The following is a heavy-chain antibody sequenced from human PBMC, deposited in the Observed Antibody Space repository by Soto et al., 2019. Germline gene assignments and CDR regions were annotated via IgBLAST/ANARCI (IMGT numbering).Heavy chain of an antibody. D-gene: IGHD2-21*01. V-gene: IGHV3-74*01. CDR2: VKSDGSST. Sequence: QPGGSLRLSCAASGFTFSNYWMHWVRQGPGKGLVWVARVKSDGSSTSYADSVKGRFTISRDNAKKTLYLQMNSLTAADTAVYYCARDLENCGGECSSAFDIWGQGTMVTVSS. CDR3: ARDLENCGGECSSAFDI. CDR1: GFTFSNYW. J-gene: IGHJ3*02.